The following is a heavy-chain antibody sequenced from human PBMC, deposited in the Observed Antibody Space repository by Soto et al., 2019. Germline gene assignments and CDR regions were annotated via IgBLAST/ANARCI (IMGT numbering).Heavy chain of an antibody. CDR2: ISYDGSNK. D-gene: IGHD2-15*01. Sequence: QVQLVESGGGVVQPGRSLRLSCAASGFTFSSYGMHWVRQAPGKGLEWVAVISYDGSNKYYADSVKGRVTISRDNAKNTLYLQMNSRRAEDTAVYYCAKDQARVVVAAAFDYWGQGTLVTVSS. V-gene: IGHV3-30*18. J-gene: IGHJ4*02. CDR3: AKDQARVVVAAAFDY. CDR1: GFTFSSYG.